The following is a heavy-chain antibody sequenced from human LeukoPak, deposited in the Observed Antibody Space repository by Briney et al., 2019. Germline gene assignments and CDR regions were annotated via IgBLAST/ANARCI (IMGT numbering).Heavy chain of an antibody. CDR1: GFTFRNYY. CDR3: ARDGHNYFDF. Sequence: KSGRSLRLSCAASGFTFRNYYMIWIRQAPGKGLEWLSYISSNGNTVYYADSVRGRFTVSRDNVKNSLFMEMNSLRVEDTAVYYCARDGHNYFDFWGQGTLVTVSS. J-gene: IGHJ4*02. CDR2: ISSNGNTV. V-gene: IGHV3-11*01.